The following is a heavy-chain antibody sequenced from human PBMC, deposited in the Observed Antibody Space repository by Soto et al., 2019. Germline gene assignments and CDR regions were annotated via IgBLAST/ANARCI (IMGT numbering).Heavy chain of an antibody. Sequence: QVQLVQSGAEVKKPGASVKVSCKASGYTFTSYGISWVRQAPGQGLEWMGWISAYNGNTNYAQKLQGRVTMTTDTSTSTADMELRSLRSDDTAVYYCARAGFPTVTTLYYYYGMDVWGQGTTVTVSS. V-gene: IGHV1-18*01. CDR3: ARAGFPTVTTLYYYYGMDV. D-gene: IGHD4-17*01. J-gene: IGHJ6*02. CDR1: GYTFTSYG. CDR2: ISAYNGNT.